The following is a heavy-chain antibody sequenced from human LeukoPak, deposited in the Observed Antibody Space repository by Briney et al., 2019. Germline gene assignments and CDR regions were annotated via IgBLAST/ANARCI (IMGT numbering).Heavy chain of an antibody. J-gene: IGHJ4*02. D-gene: IGHD6-19*01. CDR2: IYYSGST. Sequence: SETLSLTCTVSGGSISSYYWSWIRQPPGKGLEWIGYIYYSGSTNYNPSLKSRVTISVNTSKNQFSLKLSSVTAADTAVYYCARSPSSSGYWGYFDYWGQGTLVTVSS. V-gene: IGHV4-59*01. CDR3: ARSPSSSGYWGYFDY. CDR1: GGSISSYY.